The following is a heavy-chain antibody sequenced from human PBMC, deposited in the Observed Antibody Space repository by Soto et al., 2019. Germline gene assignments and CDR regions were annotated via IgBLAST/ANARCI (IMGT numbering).Heavy chain of an antibody. CDR2: VHYSGST. V-gene: IGHV4-39*01. D-gene: IGHD3-22*01. CDR3: ARQHYYDSSGYYTWN. CDR1: GGSIKNNIYY. Sequence: PSETLSLTCSVSGGSIKNNIYYWGLIRQPPGKGLEWIATVHYSGSTYYTPSLKNRVTISADTSNNQFSLRLNSVTAADTAVYYCARQHYYDSSGYYTWNWGQGTLVTVSS. J-gene: IGHJ4*02.